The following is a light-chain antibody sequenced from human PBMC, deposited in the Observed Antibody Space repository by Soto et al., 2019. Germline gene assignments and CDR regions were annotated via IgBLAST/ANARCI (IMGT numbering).Light chain of an antibody. J-gene: IGKJ1*01. CDR3: QPYNSYPWT. CDR2: KAS. V-gene: IGKV1-5*03. CDR1: QSISNW. Sequence: DIQMTQSPSTLSASVGDRVTITCRASQSISNWLAWYQQRPGKAPKLLIYKASSLESGVPPRFSGSGSATEFTLTISTLQPDDYATYYCQPYNSYPWTFGQGTKVEIK.